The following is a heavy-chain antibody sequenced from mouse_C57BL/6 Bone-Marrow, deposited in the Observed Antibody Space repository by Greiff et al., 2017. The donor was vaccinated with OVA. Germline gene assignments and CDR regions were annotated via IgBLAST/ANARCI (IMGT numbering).Heavy chain of an antibody. D-gene: IGHD2-2*01. CDR3: AEVTTRGNYAMDY. V-gene: IGHV2-4*01. J-gene: IGHJ4*01. CDR2: IWSGGST. CDR1: GFSLTSYG. Sequence: QVHVKQSGPGLVQPSQSLSITCTVSGFSLTSYGVHWVRQPPGKGLEWLGVIWSGGSTDYNAAFISRLSISKDNSKSQVFFKMNSLQADDTAIYYCAEVTTRGNYAMDYWGQGTSVTVSS.